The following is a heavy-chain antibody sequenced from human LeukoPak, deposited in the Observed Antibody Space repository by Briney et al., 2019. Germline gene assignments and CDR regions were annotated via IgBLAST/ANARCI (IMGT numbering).Heavy chain of an antibody. Sequence: GRSLRLSCAASGFTFSSYGMHWVRQAPGKGLEWVAVISYDGSNKYYADSVKGRFTISRDNSKNTLYLQMNSLRAEDTAVYYCAKGDTWRLYGDYVLYYWGQGTLVTVSS. V-gene: IGHV3-30*18. J-gene: IGHJ4*02. D-gene: IGHD4-17*01. CDR1: GFTFSSYG. CDR2: ISYDGSNK. CDR3: AKGDTWRLYGDYVLYY.